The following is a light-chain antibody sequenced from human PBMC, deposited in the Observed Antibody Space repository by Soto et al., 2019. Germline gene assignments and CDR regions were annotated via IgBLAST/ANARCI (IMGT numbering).Light chain of an antibody. Sequence: QSVLTQPPSVSAAPGQKVTISCSGNRSNVGDNYVSWYQQHPGKAPKLMIYEVSNRPSGVSNRFSGSKSGNTASLTISGLQAEDEADYYCSSYTSSRVFGGGTKLTVL. CDR2: EVS. V-gene: IGLV2-14*01. CDR3: SSYTSSRV. CDR1: RSNVGDNY. J-gene: IGLJ2*01.